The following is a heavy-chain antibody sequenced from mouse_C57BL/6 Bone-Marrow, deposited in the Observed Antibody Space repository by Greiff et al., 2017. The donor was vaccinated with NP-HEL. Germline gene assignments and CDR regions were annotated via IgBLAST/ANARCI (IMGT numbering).Heavy chain of an antibody. J-gene: IGHJ3*01. V-gene: IGHV1-81*01. CDR2: IYPRSGNT. CDR1: GYTFTSYG. D-gene: IGHD1-1*01. Sequence: QVQLQQSGAELARPGASVKLSCKASGYTFTSYGISWVKQRPGQGLEWIGEIYPRSGNTYYNEKFKGKATLTADKSSSTAYMELRSLTSEDSAVYFCARRATVGRFAYWGQGTLVTVSA. CDR3: ARRATVGRFAY.